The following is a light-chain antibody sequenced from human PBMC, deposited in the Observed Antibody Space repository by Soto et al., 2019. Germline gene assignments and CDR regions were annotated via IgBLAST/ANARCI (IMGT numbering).Light chain of an antibody. CDR3: QHRNDWPLT. J-gene: IGKJ4*01. V-gene: IGKV3-11*01. CDR1: QSVSSS. Sequence: EIVLTQSPATLSLSPGDRATLACRASQSVSSSLVWYQQKPCQAPRLLIYDASTMATCIPARFSGSGSGTDYTLTISSLEPEDFVVYYCQHRNDWPLTFGGGTKVEIK. CDR2: DAS.